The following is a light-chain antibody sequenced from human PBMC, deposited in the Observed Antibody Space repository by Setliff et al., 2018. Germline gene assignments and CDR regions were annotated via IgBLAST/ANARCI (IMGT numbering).Light chain of an antibody. CDR3: ASWDVSLKGHV. Sequence: QSVLTQPPSASGTPGQRVTISCSGTSSNIGSISVNWYQHLPGTAPTLLIYGNSQRPSGVPDRFSGSKSGTSASLAITGLQSEDEADYYCASWDVSLKGHVFGTGTKVTVL. CDR2: GNS. J-gene: IGLJ1*01. CDR1: SSNIGSIS. V-gene: IGLV1-44*01.